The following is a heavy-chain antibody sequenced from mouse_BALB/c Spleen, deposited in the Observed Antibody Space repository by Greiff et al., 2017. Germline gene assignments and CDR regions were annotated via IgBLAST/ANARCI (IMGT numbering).Heavy chain of an antibody. CDR3: ARQRGNYDYFDY. CDR1: GFAFSSYD. Sequence: EVKLMESGGGLVKPGGSLKLSCAASGFAFSSYDMSWVRQTPEKRLEWVAYISSGGGSTYYPDTVKGRFTISRDNAKNTLYLQMSSLKSEDTAMYYCARQRGNYDYFDYWGQGTTLTVSS. V-gene: IGHV5-12-1*01. CDR2: ISSGGGST. D-gene: IGHD2-1*01. J-gene: IGHJ2*01.